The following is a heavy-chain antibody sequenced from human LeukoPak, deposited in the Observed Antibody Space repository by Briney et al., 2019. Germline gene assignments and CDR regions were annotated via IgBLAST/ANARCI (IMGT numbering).Heavy chain of an antibody. J-gene: IGHJ4*02. CDR2: IDQGGSVR. Sequence: GGSLRLSCAASGFSFSTYWMSWVRQTPEKGLEFVANIDQGGSVRNYMDSLKGRCTISRDNAKKSLYLEINSLRADDTAVYYCARDPESSSFDLWGRGALVTVSP. CDR1: GFSFSTYW. V-gene: IGHV3-7*01. D-gene: IGHD6-13*01. CDR3: ARDPESSSFDL.